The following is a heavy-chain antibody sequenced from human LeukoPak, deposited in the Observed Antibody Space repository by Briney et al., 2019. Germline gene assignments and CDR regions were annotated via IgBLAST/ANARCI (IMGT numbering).Heavy chain of an antibody. CDR3: ARADRLHGGPYLIGP. CDR1: GYTFTNYD. CDR2: INPNSGGT. D-gene: IGHD2-21*01. Sequence: GASVKVSCKASGYTFTNYDINWVRQAPGQGLEWMGWINPNSGGTSSAQKFQGRVTMTRDTSITTVYMEVSWLTSDDTAIYYCARADRLHGGPYLIGPWGQGTLVTVSS. V-gene: IGHV1-2*02. J-gene: IGHJ5*02.